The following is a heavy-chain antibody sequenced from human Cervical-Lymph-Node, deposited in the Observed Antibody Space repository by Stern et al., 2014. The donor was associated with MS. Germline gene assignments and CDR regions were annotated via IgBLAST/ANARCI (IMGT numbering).Heavy chain of an antibody. V-gene: IGHV3-74*02. Sequence: VQLVESGGGLLQPGGSLRLSCAASGFTFSTYWMHWVRQGPGKGLVWVSRINSGGSSTSYTNSGRGRFTISRDNAKNTVYLQMNSLRAEDTAGYYCARSSGASGDAMDVWGQGTTVTVSS. D-gene: IGHD2-15*01. CDR2: INSGGSST. CDR3: ARSSGASGDAMDV. J-gene: IGHJ6*02. CDR1: GFTFSTYW.